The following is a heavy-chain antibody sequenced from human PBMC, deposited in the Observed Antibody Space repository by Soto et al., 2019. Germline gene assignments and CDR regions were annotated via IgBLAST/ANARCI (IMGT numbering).Heavy chain of an antibody. V-gene: IGHV3-30*04. Sequence: QVQLVESGGDVVQPGRSLRLSCAASHFSFSSSPMNWVSQAPGKGLEWVATISYDGSSKYYAESVEGRFTVSRDNSKNTLFLQVNSLRVEDTAVYYCAREGDYSNYFDYWGQGTLVTVSS. CDR3: AREGDYSNYFDY. CDR2: ISYDGSSK. D-gene: IGHD4-4*01. CDR1: HFSFSSSP. J-gene: IGHJ4*02.